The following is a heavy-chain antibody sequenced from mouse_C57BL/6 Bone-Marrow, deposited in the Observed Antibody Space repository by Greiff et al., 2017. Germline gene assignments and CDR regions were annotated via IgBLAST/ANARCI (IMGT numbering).Heavy chain of an antibody. CDR3: ARVTTVVATDWYFDV. Sequence: QVQLQQSGAELVRPGTSVKMSCKASGYTFTNYWIGWAKQRPGHGLEWIGDIYPGGGYTNYNEKFKGKATLTADKSSSTAYMQFSSLTSEDSAIDYCARVTTVVATDWYFDVWGTGTTVTVSS. V-gene: IGHV1-63*01. D-gene: IGHD1-1*01. CDR1: GYTFTNYW. CDR2: IYPGGGYT. J-gene: IGHJ1*03.